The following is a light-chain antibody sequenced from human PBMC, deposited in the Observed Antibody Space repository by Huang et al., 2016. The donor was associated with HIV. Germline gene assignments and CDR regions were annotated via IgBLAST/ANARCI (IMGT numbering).Light chain of an antibody. CDR2: DTS. V-gene: IGKV3-11*01. Sequence: IVLTQSPATLSWYPGESVTLSCRASQSVGNYIAWYQQHPGQSPKLLIYDTSNRATGTPVRCSGSGSGTDFTLTISSLESEDFAVYYCQQRSSGVTFGGGTKVQVK. J-gene: IGKJ4*01. CDR3: QQRSSGVT. CDR1: QSVGNY.